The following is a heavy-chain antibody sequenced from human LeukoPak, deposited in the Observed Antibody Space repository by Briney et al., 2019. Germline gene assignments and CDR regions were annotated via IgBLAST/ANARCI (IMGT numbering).Heavy chain of an antibody. V-gene: IGHV4-59*13. CDR2: IYYSENT. Sequence: PSETLSLTCTVSGDSISSYYWSWLRQPPGKGLEWIGYIYYSENTYYNPSLKSRVTTSVDTSKNQFSLKLTSVTAADTAVYYCARGLLKGQLHLGYYYYMDVWGKGTTITVSS. J-gene: IGHJ6*03. CDR3: ARGLLKGQLHLGYYYYMDV. CDR1: GDSISSYY. D-gene: IGHD2-2*01.